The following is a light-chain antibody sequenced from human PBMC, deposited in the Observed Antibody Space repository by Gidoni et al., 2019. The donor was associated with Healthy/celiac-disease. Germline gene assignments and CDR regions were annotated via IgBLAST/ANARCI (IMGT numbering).Light chain of an antibody. CDR1: ALPKKY. V-gene: IGLV3-10*01. Sequence: YELTQPPSVSVSPGQTARITCSGDALPKKYASWYQQKSGQAPVLVIYEDSKRPSGIPERFSVSSSGTMATLTISGAQVEDEADYYCYSTDSSGNHWVFGGGTKLTVL. CDR2: EDS. CDR3: YSTDSSGNHWV. J-gene: IGLJ3*02.